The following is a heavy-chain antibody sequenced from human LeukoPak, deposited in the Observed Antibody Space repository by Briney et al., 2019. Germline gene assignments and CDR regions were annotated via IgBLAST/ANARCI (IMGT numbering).Heavy chain of an antibody. CDR2: ISSSSSYI. J-gene: IGHJ4*02. CDR1: GFTFSSYS. Sequence: PGGSLRLSCAASGFTFSSYSMNWVRQAPGKGLEWVSSISSSSSYIYYADSVKGRFTISRDNAKNSLYLQMNSLRAEDTAVYYCARNPGHCSSTSCFNYASDYWAREPWSPSPQ. V-gene: IGHV3-21*01. CDR3: ARNPGHCSSTSCFNYASDY. D-gene: IGHD2-2*01.